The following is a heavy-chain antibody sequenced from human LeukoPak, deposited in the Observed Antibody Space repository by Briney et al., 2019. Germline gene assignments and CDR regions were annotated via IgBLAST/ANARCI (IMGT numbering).Heavy chain of an antibody. CDR1: GGTFSSYA. CDR2: IIPILGIA. CDR3: ARGGSSWYGYYFDY. D-gene: IGHD6-13*01. Sequence: SVKVSCKASGGTFSSYAISWVRQAPGQGLEWMGRIIPILGIANYAQKFQGRVTITADKSTSTAYMELSSLRSEDTAVYYCARGGSSWYGYYFDYWGQGTLVTVSS. J-gene: IGHJ4*02. V-gene: IGHV1-69*04.